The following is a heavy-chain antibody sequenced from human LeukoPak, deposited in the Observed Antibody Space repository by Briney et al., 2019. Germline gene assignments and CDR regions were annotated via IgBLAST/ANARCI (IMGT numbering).Heavy chain of an antibody. CDR3: ASIGDYYYYYMDV. J-gene: IGHJ6*03. V-gene: IGHV4-34*01. CDR2: INHSGST. D-gene: IGHD3-10*01. CDR1: GGSFSGYY. Sequence: PSETLSLTCAVYGGSFSGYYWSWIRQPPGKGLEWIGEINHSGSTNYNPSLKSRVTISVDTSKNQFSLKLSSVTAADTAVYYCASIGDYYYYYMDVWGKGTTVTISS.